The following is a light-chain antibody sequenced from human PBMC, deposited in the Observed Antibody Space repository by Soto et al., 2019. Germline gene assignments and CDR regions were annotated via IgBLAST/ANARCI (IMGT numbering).Light chain of an antibody. CDR1: QSVSNNY. Sequence: EIVLTQSPGTLSLSPGERATLSCRASQSVSNNYLAWYQQKPGQAPRLLIYGASNWATGIPDRFSGSGSGTDFTLTLSRLEPEDFAVYYCQQYGSSGTFGQGTKVEIK. CDR2: GAS. J-gene: IGKJ1*01. CDR3: QQYGSSGT. V-gene: IGKV3-20*01.